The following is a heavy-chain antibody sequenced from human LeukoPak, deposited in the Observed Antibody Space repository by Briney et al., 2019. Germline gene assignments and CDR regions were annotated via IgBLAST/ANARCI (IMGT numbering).Heavy chain of an antibody. V-gene: IGHV3-23*01. CDR3: AKDTRIPIVGEFDF. CDR2: VSGSAGST. D-gene: IGHD2/OR15-2a*01. CDR1: GFTFSSYA. Sequence: GGSLRLSCAASGFTFSSYAMSWVRRAPGKGLEWVSGVSGSAGSTYYADSVKGRFTISRDNSKNTLYLQMRSLRAEDTAVYYCAKDTRIPIVGEFDFWGQGTLVTVSS. J-gene: IGHJ4*02.